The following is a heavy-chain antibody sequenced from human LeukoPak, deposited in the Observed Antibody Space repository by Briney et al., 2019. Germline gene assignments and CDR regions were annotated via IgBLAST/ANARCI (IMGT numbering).Heavy chain of an antibody. Sequence: SVKVSCKASGGTFSSYAISWVRQAPGQGLEWMGRIIPILGIANYAQKFQGRVTITADKSTSTAYMELSSLRSEDTAVYYCARPEGLGYCSGGSCYRGAFDIWGQGTMVTVSS. CDR1: GGTFSSYA. CDR2: IIPILGIA. V-gene: IGHV1-69*04. D-gene: IGHD2-15*01. J-gene: IGHJ3*02. CDR3: ARPEGLGYCSGGSCYRGAFDI.